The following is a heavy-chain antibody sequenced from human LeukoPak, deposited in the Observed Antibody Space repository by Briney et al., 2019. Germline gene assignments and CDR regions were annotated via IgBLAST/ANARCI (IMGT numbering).Heavy chain of an antibody. Sequence: SETLSLTCTVSGGSISGYYWSWIRQPPGKGLEWIGYIYDSGTTNYNPSLKSRVTILLDTSKNQFSLKLDSVTAADTAVYYCATGGIRFDPWGQGTLVTVSS. D-gene: IGHD3-16*01. V-gene: IGHV4-59*01. J-gene: IGHJ5*02. CDR3: ATGGIRFDP. CDR1: GGSISGYY. CDR2: IYDSGTT.